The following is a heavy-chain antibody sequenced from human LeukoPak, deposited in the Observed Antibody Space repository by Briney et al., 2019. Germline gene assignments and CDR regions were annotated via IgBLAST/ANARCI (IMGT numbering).Heavy chain of an antibody. J-gene: IGHJ4*02. CDR1: GFTFSSHW. Sequence: GGSLRLSCSASGFTFSSHWMHWVRQAPGKGLEWVSSVSGTSEYIYYADSVRGRFTISRDNAKNTVYLQMNSLRAEDTAVYYCARWYSSGWYSDYWGQGTLVTVSS. V-gene: IGHV3-21*06. D-gene: IGHD6-19*01. CDR2: VSGTSEYI. CDR3: ARWYSSGWYSDY.